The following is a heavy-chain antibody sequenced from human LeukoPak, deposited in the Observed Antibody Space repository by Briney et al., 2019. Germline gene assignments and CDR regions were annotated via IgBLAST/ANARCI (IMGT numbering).Heavy chain of an antibody. CDR2: MYYSGSI. Sequence: SETLSLTCTVSGASISSSNYYWGWIRQPPSKGLEWIGSMYYSGSIFYNPSLKSRVTISINTSKTQFSLRVSSVTAADTAVYYCARTRVPGSYSPKGPFDYWGQGTLVTVSS. J-gene: IGHJ4*02. V-gene: IGHV4-39*07. CDR1: GASISSSNYY. D-gene: IGHD1-26*01. CDR3: ARTRVPGSYSPKGPFDY.